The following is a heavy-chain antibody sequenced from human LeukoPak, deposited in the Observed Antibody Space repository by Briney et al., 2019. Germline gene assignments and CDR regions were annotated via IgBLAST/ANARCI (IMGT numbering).Heavy chain of an antibody. J-gene: IGHJ3*02. V-gene: IGHV4-4*07. Sequence: SETLSLTCTVSGGSISSYYWSWIRQPAGKGLEWIGRIYTSGSTNYNPSLKSRVTMSVDTSKNQFSLKLSSVTAADTAVYYCARTYCSSTSCFQLIPPMDAFDIWGQGTMVTVSS. CDR1: GGSISSYY. CDR3: ARTYCSSTSCFQLIPPMDAFDI. D-gene: IGHD2-2*01. CDR2: IYTSGST.